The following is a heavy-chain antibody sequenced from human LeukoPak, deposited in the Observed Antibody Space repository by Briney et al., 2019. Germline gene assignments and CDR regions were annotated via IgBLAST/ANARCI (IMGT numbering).Heavy chain of an antibody. V-gene: IGHV1-46*01. Sequence: AAVKVSCKASGYTFTSYYMHWVRQAPGPGHEWMGIINPSGGSTNYAQKFQGRVTMTRDTSTSTVYMELSSLRSEDTAVYYCARDQDGYSGYDSALFDYWGQGTLVTVSS. CDR2: INPSGGST. CDR1: GYTFTSYY. J-gene: IGHJ4*02. D-gene: IGHD5-12*01. CDR3: ARDQDGYSGYDSALFDY.